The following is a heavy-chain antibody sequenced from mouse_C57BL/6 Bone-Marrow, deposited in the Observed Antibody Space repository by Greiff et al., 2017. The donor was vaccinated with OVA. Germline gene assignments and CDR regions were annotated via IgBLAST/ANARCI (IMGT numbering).Heavy chain of an antibody. CDR3: ALITTAAHYFDY. CDR1: GYTFTSYW. D-gene: IGHD1-1*01. Sequence: VQLQQPGAELVKPGASVKLSCKASGYTFTSYWMHWVKQRPGQGLEWIGMIHPNSGSTNYNEKFKSKATLTVDKSSSTAYMQLSSLTSEDSAVYYCALITTAAHYFDYWGHGTTLTVSS. J-gene: IGHJ2*01. CDR2: IHPNSGST. V-gene: IGHV1-64*01.